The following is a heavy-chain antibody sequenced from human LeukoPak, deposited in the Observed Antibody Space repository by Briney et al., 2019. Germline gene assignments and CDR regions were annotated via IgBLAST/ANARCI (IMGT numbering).Heavy chain of an antibody. CDR1: GFIFSTYC. Sequence: GGSLRLSCAASGFIFSTYCMSWVRQAPGKGLEWVATIRQDGSETHYVRSVGGRFTLSRDNAKTSLYLQVKSLRGEDTAVYYCVGGCGRASCPYFFASWGHGSLVTVSS. V-gene: IGHV3-7*01. CDR3: VGGCGRASCPYFFAS. J-gene: IGHJ4*01. CDR2: IRQDGSET. D-gene: IGHD2-2*01.